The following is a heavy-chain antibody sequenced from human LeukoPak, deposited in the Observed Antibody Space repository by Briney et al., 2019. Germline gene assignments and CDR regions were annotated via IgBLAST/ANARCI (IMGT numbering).Heavy chain of an antibody. D-gene: IGHD5-24*01. CDR1: GYTFTGYY. V-gene: IGHV1-46*01. Sequence: ASVKVSCKASGYTFTGYYMHWVRQAPGQGLEWMGIINPSGGSTSYAQKFQGRVTMTRDMSTSTVYMELSSLRSDDTAVYYCASLEGMATICWGQGTLVTVSS. J-gene: IGHJ4*02. CDR2: INPSGGST. CDR3: ASLEGMATIC.